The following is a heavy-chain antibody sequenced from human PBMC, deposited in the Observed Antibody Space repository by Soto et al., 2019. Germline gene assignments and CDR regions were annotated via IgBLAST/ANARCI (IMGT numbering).Heavy chain of an antibody. J-gene: IGHJ3*01. CDR2: ISGSGGGT. D-gene: IGHD3-16*01. CDR1: GFTFSNYA. V-gene: IGHV3-23*01. Sequence: EVQLLESGGDLIQPGGSLRLSCAASGFTFSNYAMIWVRQAPGKELWWVSAISGSGGGTTYADSVKARFTISRDNSRNKMYLQMISRRAEDTALYYCARDPNVDHIAAFDFRGQGTMVTVSS. CDR3: ARDPNVDHIAAFDF.